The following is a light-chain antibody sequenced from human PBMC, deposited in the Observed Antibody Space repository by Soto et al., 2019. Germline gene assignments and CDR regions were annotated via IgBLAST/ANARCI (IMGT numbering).Light chain of an antibody. CDR1: QSISTY. V-gene: IGKV1-5*03. J-gene: IGKJ1*01. CDR3: QPYNSDSRT. Sequence: DIQMTQSPSTLSASVGDRVTITCRASQSISTYLAWYRHKPGEAPKLLIYKASTLERGVPSRFSGSGSGTDFPLTISSLQPDDFATYYCQPYNSDSRTFGQGTKVEAK. CDR2: KAS.